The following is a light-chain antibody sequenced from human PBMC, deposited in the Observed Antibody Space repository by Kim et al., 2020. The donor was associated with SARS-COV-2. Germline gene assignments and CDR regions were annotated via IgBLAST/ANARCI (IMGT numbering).Light chain of an antibody. CDR2: AAS. CDR3: QQTYISPFT. Sequence: ASVGERVTSTWRTSQKINSHLNWYHQKPGRAPKLLIYAASTLQGGVPSRFSGSGSETDFTLTISSLQPEDFATYFCQQTYISPFTFGPGTKVDIK. V-gene: IGKV1-39*01. CDR1: QKINSH. J-gene: IGKJ3*01.